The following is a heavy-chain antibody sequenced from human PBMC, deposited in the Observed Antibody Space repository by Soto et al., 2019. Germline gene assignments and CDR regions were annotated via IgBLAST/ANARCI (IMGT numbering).Heavy chain of an antibody. D-gene: IGHD6-13*01. CDR1: GYSFTSYW. CDR2: IYPGDSDT. CDR3: ATISSSWTSYYYYGLAV. Sequence: GESLKISCKGSGYSFTSYWIGWVRQMPGKGLDWMGIIYPGDSDTRYSPSFQGQVTISADKSISTAYLQWSSLKASDTAMYYCATISSSWTSYYYYGLAVWGQGTTVPVSS. J-gene: IGHJ6*02. V-gene: IGHV5-51*01.